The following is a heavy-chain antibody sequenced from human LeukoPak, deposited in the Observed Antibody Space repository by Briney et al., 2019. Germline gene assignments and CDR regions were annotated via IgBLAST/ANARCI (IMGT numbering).Heavy chain of an antibody. J-gene: IGHJ3*02. CDR2: LYSGGST. CDR1: GFTVSSNY. CDR3: ARDKGAFAFDI. Sequence: GGSLRLSCAASGFTVSSNYMSWVRQAPGKGLEWVSVLYSGGSTYYADSLKGRFTISRDNSKNTVYLQMNSLRGEDTAVFYCARDKGAFAFDIWGQKTMVRVSS. D-gene: IGHD3-16*01. V-gene: IGHV3-53*01.